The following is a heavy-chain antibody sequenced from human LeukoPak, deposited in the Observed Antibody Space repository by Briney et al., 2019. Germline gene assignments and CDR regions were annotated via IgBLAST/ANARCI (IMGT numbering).Heavy chain of an antibody. CDR1: GYTFNGYY. Sequence: GASVKVSCKASGYTFNGYYMHWVRQAPRQGLEWMGWINPNSGGTKYAQKFQGRVTMTRDTSISTAYMELSRLRSEDTAVYYCARDSMSWFGELLSGYMDVWGKGTTVTISS. V-gene: IGHV1-2*02. CDR3: ARDSMSWFGELLSGYMDV. D-gene: IGHD3-10*01. J-gene: IGHJ6*03. CDR2: INPNSGGT.